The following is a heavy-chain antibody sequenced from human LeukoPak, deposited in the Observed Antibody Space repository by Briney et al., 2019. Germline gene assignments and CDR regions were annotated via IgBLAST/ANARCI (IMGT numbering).Heavy chain of an antibody. D-gene: IGHD2-2*01. CDR1: GGSISSSSYY. J-gene: IGHJ4*02. V-gene: IGHV4-39*07. Sequence: SETLSLTCTVSGGSISSSSYYWGWIRQPPGKGLEWIGSIYYSGSTYYNPSLKSRVTISVDTSKNQFSLKLSSVTAADTAVYYCARDRYCSSTSCYAGIVDYWGQGTLVTVSS. CDR3: ARDRYCSSTSCYAGIVDY. CDR2: IYYSGST.